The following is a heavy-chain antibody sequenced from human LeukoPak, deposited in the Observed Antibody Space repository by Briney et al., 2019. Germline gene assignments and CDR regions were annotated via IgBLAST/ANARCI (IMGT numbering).Heavy chain of an antibody. CDR2: IKQDGSEK. V-gene: IGHV3-7*01. Sequence: PGGSLRLSCAASGFTFSSYWMSWVRQAPGKGLEWVANIKQDGSEKYYVDSVKGRFTISRDNAKNSPYLQMNSLRAEDTAVYYCARDRDDILTGYYKYYYYYYMDVWGKGTTVTVSS. J-gene: IGHJ6*03. D-gene: IGHD3-9*01. CDR3: ARDRDDILTGYYKYYYYYYMDV. CDR1: GFTFSSYW.